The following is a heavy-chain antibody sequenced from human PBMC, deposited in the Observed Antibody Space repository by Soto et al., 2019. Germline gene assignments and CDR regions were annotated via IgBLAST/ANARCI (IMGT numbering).Heavy chain of an antibody. D-gene: IGHD3-22*01. CDR3: AHRESPSVSSAYPVNFDF. J-gene: IGHJ4*02. CDR2: IYWVDDK. CDR1: GFSFINSGEG. Sequence: SGPTLVNPTQTLTLTCTFSGFSFINSGEGVGWIRQPPGKALEWLALIYWVDDKRYSPFLKGRFTISKATSKIQLVLVVTNMDPVDTAKFFFAHRESPSVSSAYPVNFDFWGQGSLVTVSP. V-gene: IGHV2-5*02.